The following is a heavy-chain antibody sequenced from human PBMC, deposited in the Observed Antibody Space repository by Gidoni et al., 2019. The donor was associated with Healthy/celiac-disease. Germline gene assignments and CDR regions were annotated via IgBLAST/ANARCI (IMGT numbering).Heavy chain of an antibody. V-gene: IGHV5-51*01. J-gene: IGHJ6*04. CDR3: ARLCSVVVVASWLDV. D-gene: IGHD2-15*01. CDR1: GYSFTSYW. CDR2: IYPGDSDT. Sequence: EVQLVQSGAEVTKPGESLKISCKGSGYSFTSYWIGWVRQMPGKGLEGMGIIYPGDSDTRYKSISTAYLQWSSLKASDTAMYYCARLCSVVVVASWLDVWGKGTTVTVSS.